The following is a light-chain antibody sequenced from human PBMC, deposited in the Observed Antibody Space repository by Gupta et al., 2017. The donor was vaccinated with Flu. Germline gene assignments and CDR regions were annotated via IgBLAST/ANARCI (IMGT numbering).Light chain of an antibody. J-gene: IGKJ4*01. CDR3: QQYYSYPFT. V-gene: IGKV1-8*01. CDR2: ATS. Sequence: AIRMTQSPPPVSASTGDGITITCRASQGISSYLAWYQQKPGKAPKLLIYATSTLQSGVPSRFSGSGSGTDFTLTISCLQSEDFATYYCQQYYSYPFTFGGGTKVEIK. CDR1: QGISSY.